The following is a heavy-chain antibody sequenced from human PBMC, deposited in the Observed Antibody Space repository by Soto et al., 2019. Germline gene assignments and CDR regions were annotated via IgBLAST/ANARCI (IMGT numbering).Heavy chain of an antibody. CDR3: ARDDGSGSYDY. CDR2: INPNSGGT. D-gene: IGHD3-10*01. CDR1: GYAFTGYY. Sequence: ASVKVSCKASGYAFTGYYMHWVRQAPGQGLEWMGWINPNSGGTNYAQKFQGWVTMTRDTSISTAYMELSRLRSDDTAVYYCARDDGSGSYDYWGQGTLVTVSS. J-gene: IGHJ4*02. V-gene: IGHV1-2*04.